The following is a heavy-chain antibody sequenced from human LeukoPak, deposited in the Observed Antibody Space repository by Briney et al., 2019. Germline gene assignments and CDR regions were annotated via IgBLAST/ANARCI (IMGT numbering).Heavy chain of an antibody. Sequence: GGSLRLSCAASGFTFTDYYMSWIRQAPGKGLEWVSYITNSGTTIYYADSVKGRFTISRDNAKNSLYLQMNSLRAEDTAVYYCARVFWKDAFDIWGQGTMVTVSS. CDR3: ARVFWKDAFDI. J-gene: IGHJ3*02. CDR1: GFTFTDYY. V-gene: IGHV3-11*01. CDR2: ITNSGTTI. D-gene: IGHD1-1*01.